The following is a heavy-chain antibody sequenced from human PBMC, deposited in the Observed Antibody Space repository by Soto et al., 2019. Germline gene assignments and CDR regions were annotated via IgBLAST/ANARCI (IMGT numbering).Heavy chain of an antibody. Sequence: GGSLRLSCAASGFTFSSYGMHWVRQAPGKGLEWVAVIWYDGSNKYYADSVKGRFTISRDNSKNTLYLQMNSLRAEDTAVYYCARGSPFTDIVAYESNWFDPWGQGTLVTVSS. CDR2: IWYDGSNK. V-gene: IGHV3-33*01. CDR3: ARGSPFTDIVAYESNWFDP. CDR1: GFTFSSYG. D-gene: IGHD5-12*01. J-gene: IGHJ5*02.